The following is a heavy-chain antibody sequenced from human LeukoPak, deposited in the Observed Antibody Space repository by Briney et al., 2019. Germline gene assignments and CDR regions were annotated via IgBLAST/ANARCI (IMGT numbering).Heavy chain of an antibody. V-gene: IGHV4-30-2*01. CDR3: AREKGTITMVRGNWFDP. CDR2: IYHSGST. Sequence: SETLSLTCAVSGGSISSGGYSWNWIRQPPGKGLEWIGYIYHSGSTYYNPSLKSRVTISVDRSKNQFSLKLSSVTAADTAVYYCAREKGTITMVRGNWFDPWGQGTLVTVSS. J-gene: IGHJ5*02. D-gene: IGHD3-10*01. CDR1: GGSISSGGYS.